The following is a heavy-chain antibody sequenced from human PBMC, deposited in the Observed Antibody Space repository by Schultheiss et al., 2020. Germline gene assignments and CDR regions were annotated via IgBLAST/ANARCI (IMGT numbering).Heavy chain of an antibody. V-gene: IGHV4-39*01. J-gene: IGHJ4*02. D-gene: IGHD3-3*01. CDR3: ARLGAEGSGVVIPYYFDY. Sequence: SETLSLTCTVSGGSISSSSYYWGWIRQPPGKGLEWIGSIYYSGSTYYNPSLKSRVTISVDTSKNQFSLKLSSVTAADTAVYYCARLGAEGSGVVIPYYFDYWGQGTLVTVAS. CDR2: IYYSGST. CDR1: GGSISSSSYY.